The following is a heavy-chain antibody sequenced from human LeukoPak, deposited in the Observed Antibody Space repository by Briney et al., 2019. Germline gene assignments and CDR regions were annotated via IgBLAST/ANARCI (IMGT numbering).Heavy chain of an antibody. J-gene: IGHJ4*02. CDR1: GGSISSYY. V-gene: IGHV4-59*04. D-gene: IGHD3-3*01. CDR3: AGYYDFWSGSGYYFDY. CDR2: IYHSGST. Sequence: SETLSLTCTVSGGSISSYYWSWIRQPPGKGLEWIGYIYHSGSTYYNPSLKSRVTISVDRSKNQFSLKLSSVTAADTAVYYCAGYYDFWSGSGYYFDYWGQGTPVTVSS.